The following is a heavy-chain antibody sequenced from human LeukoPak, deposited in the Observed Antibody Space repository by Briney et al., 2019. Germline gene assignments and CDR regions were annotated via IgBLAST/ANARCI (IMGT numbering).Heavy chain of an antibody. V-gene: IGHV4-59*01. D-gene: IGHD4-17*01. CDR3: ARAGTTVTTLHMDV. J-gene: IGHJ6*03. Sequence: SETLSLTCTVSGGSISSYYWSWIRQPPGKGLEWIGYIYYSGSTNYNPSLESRVTISVDTSKNQFSLKLSSVTAADTAVYYCARAGTTVTTLHMDVWGKGTTVTVSS. CDR1: GGSISSYY. CDR2: IYYSGST.